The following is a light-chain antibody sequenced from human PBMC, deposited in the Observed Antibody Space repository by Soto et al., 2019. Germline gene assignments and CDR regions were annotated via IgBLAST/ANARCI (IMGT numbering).Light chain of an antibody. CDR3: ASWDDSLNPQVV. CDR1: SANIGSNT. V-gene: IGLV1-44*01. CDR2: SNN. Sequence: QSVLTQPPSASGTPGQRVTISCSGSSANIGSNTVNWYQQLPGTAPKLLIYSNNQRPSGVPDRFSGSKSGTSAALAISGLQSEDEADYYCASWDDSLNPQVVFGGGTKLTVL. J-gene: IGLJ2*01.